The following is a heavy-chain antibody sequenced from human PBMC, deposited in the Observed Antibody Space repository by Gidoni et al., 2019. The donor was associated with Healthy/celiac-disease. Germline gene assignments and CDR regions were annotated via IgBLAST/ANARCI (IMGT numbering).Heavy chain of an antibody. CDR1: GFSIGSGHY. CDR3: ARFSGTYYFDY. Sequence: QVQLQESGPGLVKPSEPLSLSCDVSGFSIGSGHYWGWIRQPPGKGLEWIGSIYHSGSTYYNPSLKSRVTISVDTSKNQFSLKVRSVTAADTAVYYCARFSGTYYFDYWGQGTLVTVSS. D-gene: IGHD1-1*01. V-gene: IGHV4-38-2*01. CDR2: IYHSGST. J-gene: IGHJ4*02.